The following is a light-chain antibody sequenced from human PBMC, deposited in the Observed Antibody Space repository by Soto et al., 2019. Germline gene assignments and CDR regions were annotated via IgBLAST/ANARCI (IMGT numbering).Light chain of an antibody. Sequence: DMEMTQSPSSLSASVGDRVTITCRASQSISNYLNWYQHKPGKVPKLLIYAASSLQSGVPTRFSGSGSGTDFTLTSNSLQPEDFATYYCQQSDGTPLTFGGGTKIEIK. J-gene: IGKJ4*01. CDR3: QQSDGTPLT. CDR2: AAS. CDR1: QSISNY. V-gene: IGKV1-39*01.